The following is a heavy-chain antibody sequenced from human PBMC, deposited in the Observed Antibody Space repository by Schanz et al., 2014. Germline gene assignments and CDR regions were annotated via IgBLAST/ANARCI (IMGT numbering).Heavy chain of an antibody. CDR1: GFTVSSNY. D-gene: IGHD2-15*01. J-gene: IGHJ4*02. CDR2: TYSDGTT. CDR3: ARLPGLYCSGGACYRGY. Sequence: EVQLVESGGGLVQPGGSLRLSCAASGFTVSSNYMSWVRQAPGKGLEWVSVTYSDGTTYYADSVKGRFTISRDNSKNTLYLQMNSLRAEDTAVYYCARLPGLYCSGGACYRGYWGQGTLVTVSS. V-gene: IGHV3-66*04.